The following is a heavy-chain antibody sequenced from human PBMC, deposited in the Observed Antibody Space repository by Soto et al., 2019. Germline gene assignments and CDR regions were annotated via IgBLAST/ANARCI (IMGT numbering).Heavy chain of an antibody. CDR1: GGTFSSYT. CDR3: ARSDGYGGYAAHYY. J-gene: IGHJ4*02. Sequence: QVQLVQSGAEVKKPGSSVKVSCKASGGTFSSYTISWVRQAPGQGLEWMGRIIPILGIANSPQKFQGRVTITADKXXSTAYMELSSLRSEDTAVYYCARSDGYGGYAAHYYWGQGTLVTVSS. CDR2: IIPILGIA. V-gene: IGHV1-69*02. D-gene: IGHD4-17*01.